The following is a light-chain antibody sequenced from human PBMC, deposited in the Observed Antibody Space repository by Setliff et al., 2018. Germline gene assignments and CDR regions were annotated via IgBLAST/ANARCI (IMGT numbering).Light chain of an antibody. CDR2: TNT. CDR3: QSYDNSLSGSRI. CDR1: SSNIGAGYD. V-gene: IGLV1-40*01. Sequence: QSALTQPPSVSGAPGQRVTISCTGSSSNIGAGYDAHWYQQLPGTAPKLLIYTNTNRPSGVPDRFSGSRSGASASLAITGLHAEDEGDYYCQSYDNSLSGSRIFGGGTKVTVL. J-gene: IGLJ2*01.